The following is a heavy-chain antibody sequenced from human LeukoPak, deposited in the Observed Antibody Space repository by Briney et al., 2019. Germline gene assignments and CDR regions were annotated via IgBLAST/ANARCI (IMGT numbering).Heavy chain of an antibody. CDR1: GFTFSSYW. V-gene: IGHV3-74*01. Sequence: PGGSLRLSCAASGFTFSSYWMHWVRQAPGKGLVWVSRINSDGSSTSYADSVKGRFTISRDNAKNTLYLQMNSLRAEDMAVYYCARWFGSTRGWFDPWGQGTLVTVSS. D-gene: IGHD3-10*01. CDR3: ARWFGSTRGWFDP. CDR2: INSDGSST. J-gene: IGHJ5*02.